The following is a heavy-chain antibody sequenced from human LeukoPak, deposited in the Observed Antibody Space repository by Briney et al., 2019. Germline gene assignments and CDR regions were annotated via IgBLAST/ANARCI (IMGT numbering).Heavy chain of an antibody. J-gene: IGHJ6*03. D-gene: IGHD3-3*01. CDR2: INHSGST. Sequence: SETLSLTCAVYGGSFSGYYWSWLRQPPGKGLEWIGEINHSGSTNYNPSLKSRVTISVDTSKNQFSLKLSSVTAADTAVYYCARGGKKYYDFWSGDYYYYMDVWGKGTTVTVSS. CDR1: GGSFSGYY. V-gene: IGHV4-34*01. CDR3: ARGGKKYYDFWSGDYYYYMDV.